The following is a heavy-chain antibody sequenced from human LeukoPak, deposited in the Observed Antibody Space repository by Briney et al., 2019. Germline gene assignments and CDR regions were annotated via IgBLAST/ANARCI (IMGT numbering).Heavy chain of an antibody. D-gene: IGHD6-19*01. CDR2: IKQDGSEK. Sequence: GGSLRLSCAASGFTFSTYEMSWVRQAPGKGLEWVAYIKQDGSEKYYVDSVKGRFTISRDNAKNSLYLQMNSLRAEDTAVYYCARESVAGLYWGQGSLVTVSS. CDR1: GFTFSTYE. J-gene: IGHJ4*02. V-gene: IGHV3-7*01. CDR3: ARESVAGLY.